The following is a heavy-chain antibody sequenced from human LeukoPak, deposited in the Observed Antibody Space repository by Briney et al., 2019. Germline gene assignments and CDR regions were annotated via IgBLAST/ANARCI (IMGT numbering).Heavy chain of an antibody. CDR1: GGSISSYY. J-gene: IGHJ4*02. D-gene: IGHD2-21*01. V-gene: IGHV4-59*01. CDR3: ARKPSILRPYYFDY. Sequence: SETLSLTCTVSGGSISSYYWSWIRQPPGKGLEWIGYIYYSGSTNYNPSLKSRVTISVEASKNQFSLKLSSVAAADTAVYYCARKPSILRPYYFDYWGQGTLVTVSS. CDR2: IYYSGST.